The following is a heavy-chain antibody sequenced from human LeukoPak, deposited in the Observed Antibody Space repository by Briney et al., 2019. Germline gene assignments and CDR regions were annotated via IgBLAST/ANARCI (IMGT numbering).Heavy chain of an antibody. Sequence: GGSLRLSCAASGFTFSGSAMHWVRQASGKGLEWVGRIRSKANSYATAYAASVKGRFTISRDDSKNTAYLQINTLKPEDTAVYYCTGPSGSYSPDYYYYGMDVWGQGTTVTVSS. V-gene: IGHV3-73*01. CDR2: IRSKANSYAT. J-gene: IGHJ6*02. CDR1: GFTFSGSA. D-gene: IGHD3-10*01. CDR3: TGPSGSYSPDYYYYGMDV.